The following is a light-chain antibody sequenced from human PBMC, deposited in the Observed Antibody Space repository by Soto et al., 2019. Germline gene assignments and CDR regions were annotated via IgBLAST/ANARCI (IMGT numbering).Light chain of an antibody. Sequence: QSALTQPASVSGSPGQSITISCTGTSSYVGGYNYVSWYQQHPGKAPKLMLYDVSDRPSGVSYRFSGSKSGNTASLTISGLQAADEADYFCSSFTSSMTNVFGSGTRSPS. J-gene: IGLJ1*01. CDR3: SSFTSSMTNV. CDR2: DVS. V-gene: IGLV2-14*01. CDR1: SSYVGGYNY.